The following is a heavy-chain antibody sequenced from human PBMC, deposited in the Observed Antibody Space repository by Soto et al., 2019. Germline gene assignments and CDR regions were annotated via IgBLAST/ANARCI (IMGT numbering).Heavy chain of an antibody. J-gene: IGHJ5*02. CDR1: GFTFSDYY. V-gene: IGHV3-11*01. CDR2: ISKSGSII. Sequence: PGGSLRLSCAASGFTFSDYYMSWLRQPPGKGLEWVSYISKSGSIIHFADSVKGRFAISRDNAKNTLYLQMSSLRAEDTALYYCARDLSPYSDYYDESTSETWFDPWCQGXLVTVSS. D-gene: IGHD3-16*01. CDR3: ARDLSPYSDYYDESTSETWFDP.